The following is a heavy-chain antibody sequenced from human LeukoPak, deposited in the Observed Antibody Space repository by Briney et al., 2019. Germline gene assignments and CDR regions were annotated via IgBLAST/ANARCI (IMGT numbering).Heavy chain of an antibody. Sequence: ASVKVSCKASGYTFTIYAMDLVRHAPAQGLEWMGWINTNTGNPTYAQGFTGRFVFSLDTSVSTAYLQTSSLKAEDTAVYYCARDQGLLRYFDWLDRRMDVWAQGTTVTVSS. J-gene: IGHJ6*02. D-gene: IGHD3-9*01. V-gene: IGHV7-4-1*02. CDR2: INTNTGNP. CDR1: GYTFTIYA. CDR3: ARDQGLLRYFDWLDRRMDV.